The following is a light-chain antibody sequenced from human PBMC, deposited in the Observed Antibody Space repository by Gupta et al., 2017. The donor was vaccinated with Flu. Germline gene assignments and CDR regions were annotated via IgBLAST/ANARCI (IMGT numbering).Light chain of an antibody. Sequence: DIVMTQSPDSLAVSLGERATINCQSSQSVLYSSKNKNYLAWYQQKPGQPPKLLIYGASTREYGVPDRFSGRGSGTDFTLTISSRQAEDVAVYYCQQEYSTPWTFGQGTKVEIK. CDR2: GAS. CDR3: QQEYSTPWT. V-gene: IGKV4-1*01. J-gene: IGKJ1*01. CDR1: QSVLYSSKNKNY.